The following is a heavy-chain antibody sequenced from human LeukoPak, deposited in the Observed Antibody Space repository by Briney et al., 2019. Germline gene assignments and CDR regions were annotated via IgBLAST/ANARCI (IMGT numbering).Heavy chain of an antibody. CDR3: ARDRGIFGVVIAPGGYYMDV. CDR1: GLTFSSSA. Sequence: GGSLRLSCAASGLTFSSSAMSWVRQAPGKGLEWVSSISSSSSYIYYADSVKGRFTISRDNAKNSLYLQMNSLRAEDTAVYYCARDRGIFGVVIAPGGYYMDVWGKGTTVTVSS. D-gene: IGHD3-3*01. CDR2: ISSSSSYI. V-gene: IGHV3-21*01. J-gene: IGHJ6*03.